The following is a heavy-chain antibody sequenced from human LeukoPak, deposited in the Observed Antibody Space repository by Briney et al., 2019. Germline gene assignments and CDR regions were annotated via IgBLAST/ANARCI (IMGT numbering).Heavy chain of an antibody. CDR3: ARDQRGWGEPPHYYYYYMDV. D-gene: IGHD3-16*01. Sequence: ASVKVSCKASGGTFCSYAISWVRQAPGQGLEWLGRIIPIFGTANYAQKFQGRVTITTDESTSTAYMELSSLRSEDTAVYYCARDQRGWGEPPHYYYYYMDVWGKGTTVTVSS. V-gene: IGHV1-69*05. CDR2: IIPIFGTA. J-gene: IGHJ6*03. CDR1: GGTFCSYA.